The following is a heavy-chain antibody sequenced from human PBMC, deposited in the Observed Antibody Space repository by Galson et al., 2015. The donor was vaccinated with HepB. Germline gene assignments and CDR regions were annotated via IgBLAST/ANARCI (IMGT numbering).Heavy chain of an antibody. V-gene: IGHV1-3*01. CDR3: ARDPPNYLGSGSFLIFDY. Sequence: SVKVSCKASGYTFTNYAMHWVRQAPGQGLEWMGWINAGNGDTRYSQKFQGRVTFTRDTSANTAYMELSGLTSEDTAVYYCARDPPNYLGSGSFLIFDYWGQGTRITVSS. D-gene: IGHD3-10*01. J-gene: IGHJ4*02. CDR2: INAGNGDT. CDR1: GYTFTNYA.